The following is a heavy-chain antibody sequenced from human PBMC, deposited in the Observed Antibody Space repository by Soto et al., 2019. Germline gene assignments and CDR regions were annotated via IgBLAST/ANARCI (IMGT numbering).Heavy chain of an antibody. CDR1: GFTFSNAW. CDR3: PTPNMTKAN. V-gene: IGHV3-15*01. Sequence: PGGSLRLSCAASGFTFSNAWMSWVRQAPGKGLEWVGRIKIKTDGGTTDYAAPVKGRFTISRDDSKNTLYLQMNSLKTEDTAVYYCPTPNMTKANWGQGTLVTVSS. CDR2: IKIKTDGGTT. J-gene: IGHJ4*02.